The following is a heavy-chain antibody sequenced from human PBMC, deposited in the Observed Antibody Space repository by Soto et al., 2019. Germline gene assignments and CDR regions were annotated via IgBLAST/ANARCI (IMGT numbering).Heavy chain of an antibody. D-gene: IGHD2-15*01. CDR2: IYHNEYA. J-gene: IGHJ4*02. Sequence: GRASETLSLTCAVSGGSITNGYSWSWIRQPPGKGLEWIGYIYHNEYAYYNPSLKSRVTISVDRSKNQFSLKLNSVTAADTAVYYCARVRTVARGGFDYWGQGTLVTVSS. V-gene: IGHV4-30-2*01. CDR3: ARVRTVARGGFDY. CDR1: GGSITNGYS.